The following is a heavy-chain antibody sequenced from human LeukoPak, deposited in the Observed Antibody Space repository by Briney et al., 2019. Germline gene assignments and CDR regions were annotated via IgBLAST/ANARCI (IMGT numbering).Heavy chain of an antibody. D-gene: IGHD2-2*01. V-gene: IGHV1-46*01. CDR3: AREKTAEYQLLSRPIDY. J-gene: IGHJ4*02. Sequence: SVKVSCKASGYTLTSYYMHSVRQTPGQEREWMGVINPIGGSTSYEQKFQGRVTMTRDMSTRTVYMEPSSLRSEDTAVYYCAREKTAEYQLLSRPIDYWGQGTLVTVSS. CDR1: GYTLTSYY. CDR2: INPIGGST.